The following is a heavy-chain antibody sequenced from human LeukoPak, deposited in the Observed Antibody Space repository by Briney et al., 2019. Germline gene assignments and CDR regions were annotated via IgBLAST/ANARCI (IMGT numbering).Heavy chain of an antibody. D-gene: IGHD5-18*01. J-gene: IGHJ5*02. V-gene: IGHV4-34*01. CDR3: AARGDIEHSYVYGKWFDP. Sequence: SETLSLTCAVYGGSFSTYYWTWIRQPPGKGLEWIGEINHSGSSNYNSSLRSRVTISVDTSYKQFSLRLSSVTADATAVYCCAARGDIEHSYVYGKWFDPWGQGTRVTVSS. CDR2: INHSGSS. CDR1: GGSFSTYY.